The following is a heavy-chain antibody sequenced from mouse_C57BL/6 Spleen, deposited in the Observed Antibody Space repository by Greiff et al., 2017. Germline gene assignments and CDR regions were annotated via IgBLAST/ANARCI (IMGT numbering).Heavy chain of an antibody. CDR3: ARGGLTTVVAEFDY. CDR2: IDPSDSYT. CDR1: GYTFTSYW. J-gene: IGHJ2*01. V-gene: IGHV1-59*01. Sequence: QVQLQQSGAELVRPGTSVKLSCKASGYTFTSYWMHWVKQRPGQGLEWIGVIDPSDSYTNYNQKFKGKATLTVDTSSSTAYMQLSSLTSEDSAVYYCARGGLTTVVAEFDYWGQGTTLTVSS. D-gene: IGHD1-1*01.